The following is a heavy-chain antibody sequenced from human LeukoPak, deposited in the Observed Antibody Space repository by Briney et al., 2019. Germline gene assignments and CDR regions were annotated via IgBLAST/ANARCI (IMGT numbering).Heavy chain of an antibody. J-gene: IGHJ5*02. Sequence: PSETLSLTCTVSGGSIRSTSHYWGWIRQPPGRDLEWIGSFHYSGTTSYNPSLKSRVTISVDTSQNQFSLKLSSVTAADTAVYYCARTGDSSGWFNWFDPWGQGTLVTVSS. CDR2: FHYSGTT. CDR1: GGSIRSTSHY. CDR3: ARTGDSSGWFNWFDP. D-gene: IGHD6-19*01. V-gene: IGHV4-39*07.